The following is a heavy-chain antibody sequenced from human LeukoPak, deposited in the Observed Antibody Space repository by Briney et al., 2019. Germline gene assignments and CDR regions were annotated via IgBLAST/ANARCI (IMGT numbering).Heavy chain of an antibody. CDR1: GFTSNTFN. Sequence: GGSLRLSCAASGFTSNTFNMNWVRQAPGKGLEWVSSITSGGDYIYYADSVKGRFTTSRDNAKNSLSLQLNSLRVEDTAVYYCARGHYDVLAASYKWTPDYWGQGTLVTVSS. CDR2: ITSGGDYI. J-gene: IGHJ4*02. D-gene: IGHD3-9*01. CDR3: ARGHYDVLAASYKWTPDY. V-gene: IGHV3-21*01.